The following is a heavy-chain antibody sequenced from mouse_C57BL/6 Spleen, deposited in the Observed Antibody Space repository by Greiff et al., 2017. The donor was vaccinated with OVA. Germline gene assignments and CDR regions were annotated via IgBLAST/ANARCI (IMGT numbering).Heavy chain of an antibody. CDR3: THGYYGYFDV. D-gene: IGHD2-2*01. CDR1: GFTFSNYW. V-gene: IGHV6-3*01. CDR2: IRLKSDNYAT. J-gene: IGHJ1*03. Sequence: EVMLVESGGGLVQPGGSMKLSCVASGFTFSNYWMNWVRQSPEKGLEWVAQIRLKSDNYATHYAESVKGRFTISRDDSKSSVYLQMHNLSAEDTGIYYCTHGYYGYFDVWGTGTTVTVSS.